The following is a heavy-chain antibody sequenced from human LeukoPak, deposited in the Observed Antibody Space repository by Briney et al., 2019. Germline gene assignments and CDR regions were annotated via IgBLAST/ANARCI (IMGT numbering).Heavy chain of an antibody. CDR2: IIPIFGTA. J-gene: IGHJ6*03. CDR3: ARAEVYGVDYYYYMDV. D-gene: IGHD4-17*01. V-gene: IGHV1-69*13. Sequence: ASVKVSCKASGGTFSSYAISWVRQAPGQGLEWMGGIIPIFGTANYAQKFQGRVTITADESTSTAYMELSSLRSDDTAVYYCARAEVYGVDYYYYMDVWGKGTTVTISS. CDR1: GGTFSSYA.